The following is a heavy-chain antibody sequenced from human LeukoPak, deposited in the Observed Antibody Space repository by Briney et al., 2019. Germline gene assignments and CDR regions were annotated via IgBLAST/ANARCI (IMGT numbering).Heavy chain of an antibody. V-gene: IGHV4-39*07. D-gene: IGHD1-26*01. CDR2: IYYSGST. J-gene: IGHJ3*02. Sequence: KSSETLSLSCTASGGSISSSSYYWGWIRQPPGKGLEWIGSIYYSGSTYYNPSLKSRVTISVDTSKKQFSLKLSSVTAADTAVYYCARGERGATESGTFDIWGQGTMVTVSS. CDR1: GGSISSSSYY. CDR3: ARGERGATESGTFDI.